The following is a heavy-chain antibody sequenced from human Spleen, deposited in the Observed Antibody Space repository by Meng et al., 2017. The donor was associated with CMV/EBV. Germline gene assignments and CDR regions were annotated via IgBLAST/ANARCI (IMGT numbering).Heavy chain of an antibody. J-gene: IGHJ4*02. CDR2: ISGSGGST. D-gene: IGHD2-2*01. Sequence: GESLKISCAASGFTFSNYAMTWVRQAPGKGLEWVSSISGSGGSTYYADSVTGRFTISRDNSKNTLFLQMNSLRANDTAVYYCAKDLSDLVVVPSAVPDHWSQGTLVTVSS. V-gene: IGHV3-23*01. CDR1: GFTFSNYA. CDR3: AKDLSDLVVVPSAVPDH.